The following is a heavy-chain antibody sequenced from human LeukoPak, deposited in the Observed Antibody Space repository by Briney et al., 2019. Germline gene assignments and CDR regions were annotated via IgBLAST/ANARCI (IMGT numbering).Heavy chain of an antibody. J-gene: IGHJ4*02. V-gene: IGHV5-51*01. CDR3: ARQGTDSSGWSYYFDY. D-gene: IGHD6-19*01. CDR1: GYSFTTHW. CDR2: IYPGDSDT. Sequence: GESLKISCKGSGYSFTTHWIAWVRQMPGKGLEWMGIIYPGDSDTRYSPSFQGQVTISADKSISTAYLQWSSLKASDTAMYYCARQGTDSSGWSYYFDYWGQGTLVTVSS.